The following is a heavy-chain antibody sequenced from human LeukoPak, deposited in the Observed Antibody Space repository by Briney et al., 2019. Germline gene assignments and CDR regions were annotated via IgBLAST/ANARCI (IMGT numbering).Heavy chain of an antibody. CDR3: AKDPLLYSSSWPYYFDY. J-gene: IGHJ4*02. Sequence: GGSLRLSCAASGFTFSSYWMSWVRQAPGKGLEWVANIKQDGSEKYYVDSVKGRFTISRDNAKNSLYLQMNSLRAEDTALYYCAKDPLLYSSSWPYYFDYWGQGTLVTVSS. V-gene: IGHV3-7*03. CDR1: GFTFSSYW. D-gene: IGHD6-13*01. CDR2: IKQDGSEK.